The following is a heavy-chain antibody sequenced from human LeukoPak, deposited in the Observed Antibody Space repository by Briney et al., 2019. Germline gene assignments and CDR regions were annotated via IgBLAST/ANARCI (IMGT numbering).Heavy chain of an antibody. Sequence: ASVKVSCKTSGYTFTSYYIHWVRQAPGQGLEWMGIINPICGTTDYPQKFQGRVTMTRDTSTSTVYMELSSLSPEDTAVYYCARQQGLQNLNFDYWGQGALVTVSS. CDR2: INPICGTT. V-gene: IGHV1-46*01. D-gene: IGHD4-11*01. J-gene: IGHJ4*02. CDR3: ARQQGLQNLNFDY. CDR1: GYTFTSYY.